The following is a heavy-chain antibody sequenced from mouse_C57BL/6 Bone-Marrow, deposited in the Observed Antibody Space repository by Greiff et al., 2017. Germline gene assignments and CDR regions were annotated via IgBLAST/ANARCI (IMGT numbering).Heavy chain of an antibody. CDR2: IDPNSGGT. J-gene: IGHJ1*03. D-gene: IGHD1-1*01. V-gene: IGHV1-72*01. CDR3: ARSGLITTVVARNWYFDV. Sequence: VQLQQPGAELVKPGASVKLSCKASGYTFTSYWMHWVKPRPGRGLEWIGRIDPNSGGTKYNEKFKSKATLTVDKPSSTAYMQLSSLTSEDSAVYYCARSGLITTVVARNWYFDVWGTGTTVTVSS. CDR1: GYTFTSYW.